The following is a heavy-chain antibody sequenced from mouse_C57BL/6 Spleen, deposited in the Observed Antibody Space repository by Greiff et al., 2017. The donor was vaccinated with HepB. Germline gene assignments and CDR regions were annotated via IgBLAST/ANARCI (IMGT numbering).Heavy chain of an antibody. J-gene: IGHJ1*03. D-gene: IGHD4-1*01. CDR1: GFTFSDYY. CDR3: ARDFELGRNWYFDV. Sequence: DVKLVESEGGLVQPGSSMKLSCTASGFTFSDYYMAWVRQVPEKGLEWVANINYDGSSTYYLDSLKSRFIISRDNAKNILYLQMSSLKSEDTATYYCARDFELGRNWYFDVWGTGTTVTVSS. V-gene: IGHV5-16*01. CDR2: INYDGSST.